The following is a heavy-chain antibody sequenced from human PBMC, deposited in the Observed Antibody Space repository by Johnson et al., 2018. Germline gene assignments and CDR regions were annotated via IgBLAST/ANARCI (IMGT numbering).Heavy chain of an antibody. CDR1: GGSISSGSHY. CDR3: ARVPPGSSNWIDAFDG. J-gene: IGHJ3*01. Sequence: QVQLQESGPGLVKPSETLSLSCTVSGGSISSGSHYWSWIRQPAGKRLEYLGRIYPSGSTKYNPSLQSRVTIALDTSKNQFSLTLSSVTAADPAGYYWARVPPGSSNWIDAFDGWVQGTMVTVSS. CDR2: IYPSGST. D-gene: IGHD6-13*01. V-gene: IGHV4-61*02.